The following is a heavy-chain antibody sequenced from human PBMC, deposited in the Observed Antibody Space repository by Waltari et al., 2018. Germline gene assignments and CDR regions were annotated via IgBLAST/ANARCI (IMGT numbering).Heavy chain of an antibody. CDR2: INQDGSVK. Sequence: EVQLVESGGGWVQPGGSLPRPCGASGCPLSSLWMSWVRQTPGKRLEWVANINQDGSVKQYVDSVKGRFTISRDNAQNSLYLQASSLRVEDTAVYYCARDGVAPGVYFDYWGQGTLVTASS. V-gene: IGHV3-7*01. J-gene: IGHJ4*02. D-gene: IGHD6-13*01. CDR1: GCPLSSLW. CDR3: ARDGVAPGVYFDY.